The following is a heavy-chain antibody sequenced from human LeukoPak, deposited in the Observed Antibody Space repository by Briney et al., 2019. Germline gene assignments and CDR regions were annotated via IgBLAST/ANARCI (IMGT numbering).Heavy chain of an antibody. Sequence: SVKVSCKASGGTFSSYAISWLRQAPGQGLEWMGGIIPIFGTANYAQKFQGRVTITADESTSTAYMELSSLRSEDTAVYYCARARGYCSSTSCSRIPRWFDPWGQGTLVTVSS. V-gene: IGHV1-69*01. CDR2: IIPIFGTA. D-gene: IGHD2-2*01. CDR3: ARARGYCSSTSCSRIPRWFDP. J-gene: IGHJ5*02. CDR1: GGTFSSYA.